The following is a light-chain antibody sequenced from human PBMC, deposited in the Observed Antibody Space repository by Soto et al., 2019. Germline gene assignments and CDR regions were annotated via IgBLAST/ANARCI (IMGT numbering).Light chain of an antibody. V-gene: IGKV1-5*03. CDR3: QQYNSYPLT. Sequence: DIQMTQSPSALSASVGDRVTITCRASQSISTWLAWYQQKPGKAPKLLIYKASSLEGGAPSRFSGSGSGTAFNITISSLQPDDFANYYCQQYNSYPLTFGGGTTVDTK. J-gene: IGKJ4*01. CDR1: QSISTW. CDR2: KAS.